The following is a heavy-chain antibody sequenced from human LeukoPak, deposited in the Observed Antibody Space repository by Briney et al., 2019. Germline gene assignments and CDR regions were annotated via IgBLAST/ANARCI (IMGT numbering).Heavy chain of an antibody. V-gene: IGHV3-30-3*01. Sequence: RSLRLSCAASGFTFSDYAMHWVRQAPGKGLEWVAVLSYGGTNKYYADSVKGRFTISRDNSKNTMFLQMNSLRAEDTAVYHCARDRSGYANDAFDFWGQGAMVTVSS. CDR2: LSYGGTNK. D-gene: IGHD3-3*01. J-gene: IGHJ3*01. CDR1: GFTFSDYA. CDR3: ARDRSGYANDAFDF.